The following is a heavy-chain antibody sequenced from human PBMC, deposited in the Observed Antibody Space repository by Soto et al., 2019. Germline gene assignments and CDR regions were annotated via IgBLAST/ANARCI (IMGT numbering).Heavy chain of an antibody. Sequence: ASVKVSCKASGYTFNGYYMHWVRQAPGQGLEWMGWINPNSGGTNYAQKFQGWVTMTRDTSISTAYMELSRLRSDDTAVYYCARGGSIVVVPAALNAFDIWGQGTMVTVSS. CDR3: ARGGSIVVVPAALNAFDI. CDR2: INPNSGGT. D-gene: IGHD2-2*01. J-gene: IGHJ3*02. V-gene: IGHV1-2*04. CDR1: GYTFNGYY.